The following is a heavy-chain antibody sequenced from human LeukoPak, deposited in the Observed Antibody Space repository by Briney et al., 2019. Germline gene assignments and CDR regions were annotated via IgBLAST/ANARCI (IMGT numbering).Heavy chain of an antibody. CDR2: IKEDGSEK. CDR1: GFTFSGFW. V-gene: IGHV3-7*03. Sequence: GGSLRLSCAASGFTFSGFWMSWVRQAPGKGLEWVANIKEDGSEKYYVDSVKGRFTISRDNAKNSLYLQMNSLRAEDTAVYYCARDRGYCSGGTCYSDYWSQGTLLTVSS. D-gene: IGHD2-15*01. CDR3: ARDRGYCSGGTCYSDY. J-gene: IGHJ4*02.